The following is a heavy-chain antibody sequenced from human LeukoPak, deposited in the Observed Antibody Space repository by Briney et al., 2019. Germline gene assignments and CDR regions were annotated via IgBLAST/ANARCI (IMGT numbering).Heavy chain of an antibody. Sequence: GGSLRLSCAASGFTFSSYEMNWVRQAPGKGLEWVSYIGSSGSIIHYADSVKGRFTISRDNAKNSLYLQMNSLRAEDTAVYYCAREGLYDAFDIWGQGTMVTVSS. D-gene: IGHD2-8*01. CDR2: IGSSGSII. V-gene: IGHV3-48*03. CDR3: AREGLYDAFDI. CDR1: GFTFSSYE. J-gene: IGHJ3*02.